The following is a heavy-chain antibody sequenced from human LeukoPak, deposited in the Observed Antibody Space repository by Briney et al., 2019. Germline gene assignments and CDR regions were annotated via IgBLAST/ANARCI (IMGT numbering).Heavy chain of an antibody. Sequence: PSETLSLTCAVSGGSFSSYYWSWIRQPPGKGLKWIGYIYYSGSTNYSPSLKSRVTISVDTSKNQFSLKLSSVTAADTAVYYCARDDYGDWDFDYWGQGNLVTVSS. D-gene: IGHD4-17*01. CDR2: IYYSGST. V-gene: IGHV4-59*01. J-gene: IGHJ4*02. CDR3: ARDDYGDWDFDY. CDR1: GGSFSSYY.